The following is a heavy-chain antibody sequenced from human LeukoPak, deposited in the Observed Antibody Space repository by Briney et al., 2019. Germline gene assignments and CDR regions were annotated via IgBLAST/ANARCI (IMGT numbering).Heavy chain of an antibody. CDR2: ISWNSGSI. V-gene: IGHV3-9*01. CDR1: GFTFDDYA. CDR3: AKEIYSSSSGVDY. D-gene: IGHD6-6*01. Sequence: GRSLRLSCADSGFTFDDYAMHWVRQAPGKGLEWVSGISWNSGSIGYADSVKGRFTISRDNSKNTLYLQLNSLRAEDTALYYCAKEIYSSSSGVDYWGQGTLVTVSS. J-gene: IGHJ4*02.